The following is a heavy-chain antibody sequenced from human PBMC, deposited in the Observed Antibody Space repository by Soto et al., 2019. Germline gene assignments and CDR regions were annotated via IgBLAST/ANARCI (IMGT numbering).Heavy chain of an antibody. J-gene: IGHJ5*02. V-gene: IGHV3-33*01. Sequence: GGSLRLSCAASGFTFSSYGMHWVRQAPGKGLEWVAVIWYDGSNKYYADSVKGRFTISRDNSKNTLYLQMNSLRAEDTAVYYCARDNSSSWYGQTNWFGPWGQGT. D-gene: IGHD6-13*01. CDR3: ARDNSSSWYGQTNWFGP. CDR1: GFTFSSYG. CDR2: IWYDGSNK.